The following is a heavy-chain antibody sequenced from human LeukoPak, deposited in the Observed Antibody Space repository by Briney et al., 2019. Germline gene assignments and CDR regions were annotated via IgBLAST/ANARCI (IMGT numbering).Heavy chain of an antibody. J-gene: IGHJ4*02. V-gene: IGHV3-53*01. CDR1: GFTVSSNY. CDR3: ASWPGGWYGEDS. Sequence: GGSLRLSCEASGFTVSSNYMSWVRQAPGKGLEWVPVIYGGGSTYYADSVKGRFTISRDTSKNTLYLQMNSLRAEDTAVYYCASWPGGWYGEDSWGQGTLVTVSS. D-gene: IGHD6-19*01. CDR2: IYGGGST.